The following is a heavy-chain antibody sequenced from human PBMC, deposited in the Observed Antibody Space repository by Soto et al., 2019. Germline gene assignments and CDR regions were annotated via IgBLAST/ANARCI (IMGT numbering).Heavy chain of an antibody. Sequence: SETLSLTCNVSGGSISSYYWSWVRQPPGKGLEWIGYIYYSGTHNYNPSLESRLTISVDTPKNQFSLRLSSVTAADTAVYYCARVQMATMYFDYWGQGTLVTVSS. V-gene: IGHV4-59*01. CDR1: GGSISSYY. D-gene: IGHD5-12*01. CDR3: ARVQMATMYFDY. CDR2: IYYSGTH. J-gene: IGHJ4*02.